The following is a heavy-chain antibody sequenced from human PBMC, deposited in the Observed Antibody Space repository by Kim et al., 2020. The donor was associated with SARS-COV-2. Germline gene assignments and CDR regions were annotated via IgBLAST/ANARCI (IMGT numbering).Heavy chain of an antibody. Sequence: GGSLRLSCAASGFTFSNAWMSWVRQAPGKGLEWVGRIKSKTDGGTTDYAAPVKGRFTISRDDSKNTLYLQMNSLKTEDTAVYYCTTDLFWYSSSLRGYWGQGTLVTVSS. V-gene: IGHV3-15*01. D-gene: IGHD6-13*01. CDR2: IKSKTDGGTT. J-gene: IGHJ4*02. CDR3: TTDLFWYSSSLRGY. CDR1: GFTFSNAW.